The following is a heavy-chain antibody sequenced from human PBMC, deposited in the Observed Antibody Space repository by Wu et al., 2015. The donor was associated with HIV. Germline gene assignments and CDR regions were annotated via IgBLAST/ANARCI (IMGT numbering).Heavy chain of an antibody. V-gene: IGHV4-61*02. CDR3: ARELGIAVGLDV. D-gene: IGHD6-19*01. CDR1: DSLTGGDYY. Sequence: QVQLQESGPGLVKPSQILSLTCSLSDSLTGGDYYWSWIRQPAGKGLEWIGRIYTSGNTNYNPSLKSRITMSVDTSKNQFSLKLSSVTAADTAVYYCARELGIAVGLDVWGQGTTVIVSS. CDR2: IYTSGNT. J-gene: IGHJ6*02.